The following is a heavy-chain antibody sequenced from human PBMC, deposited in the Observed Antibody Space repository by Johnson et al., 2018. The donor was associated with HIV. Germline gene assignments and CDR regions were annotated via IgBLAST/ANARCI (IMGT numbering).Heavy chain of an antibody. CDR1: GFTFRSYA. J-gene: IGHJ3*02. D-gene: IGHD1-26*01. Sequence: QVQLVESGGGVMKPGKSLRLSCEASGFTFRSYAMHWVRQAPGKGLEWVAVITYDGSNKYYADSVKGRFTISRDNSKNTLYLQMNSLRAEDTAVYYCARRSWAFDAFDIWCQGTMVTVSS. CDR3: ARRSWAFDAFDI. CDR2: ITYDGSNK. V-gene: IGHV3-30*04.